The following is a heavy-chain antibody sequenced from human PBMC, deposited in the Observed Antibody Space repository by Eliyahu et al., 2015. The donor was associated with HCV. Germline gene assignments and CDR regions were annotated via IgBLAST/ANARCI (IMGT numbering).Heavy chain of an antibody. CDR2: IWHDGGGK. V-gene: IGHV3-33*01. CDR3: AREDIIIEPASRTRSDAFDV. Sequence: QVQLVESGGGVVQPGTSLXLSCEPSGFKFSDXGXXWVRQVPGKGLEWVALIWHDGGGKYYADSVKGRFTISRDNSKNTLSLQMNSLRSEDTAVYYCAREDIIIEPASRTRSDAFDVWGQGTMVIVSS. D-gene: IGHD2/OR15-2a*01. CDR1: GFKFSDXG. J-gene: IGHJ3*01.